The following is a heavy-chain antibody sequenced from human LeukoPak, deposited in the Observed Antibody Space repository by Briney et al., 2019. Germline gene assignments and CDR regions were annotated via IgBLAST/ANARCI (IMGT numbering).Heavy chain of an antibody. CDR3: ARLPGYSYGQTFDY. V-gene: IGHV4-39*01. J-gene: IGHJ4*02. CDR1: GGSISSSSYY. CDR2: IYYSGST. Sequence: SETLSLTCTVPGGSISSSSYYWGWIRQPPGKGLEWIGSIYYSGSTYYNPSLKSRVTISVDTSKNQFSLKLSSVTAADTAVYYCARLPGYSYGQTFDYWGQGTLVTVSS. D-gene: IGHD5-18*01.